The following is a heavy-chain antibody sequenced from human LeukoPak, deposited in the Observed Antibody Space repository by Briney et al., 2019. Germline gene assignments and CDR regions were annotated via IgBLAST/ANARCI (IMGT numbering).Heavy chain of an antibody. D-gene: IGHD5-12*01. J-gene: IGHJ4*02. CDR1: GITVSRNY. Sequence: GGSLRLSCAASGITVSRNYMTWVRQAPRKGLEWVSAIYSDGRTYCADSVKGRFTISRDNSKNTVYLQMNSLRAEDTAVYYCARAEVATPSPGYYYFDYWGQGTLVTVSA. CDR3: ARAEVATPSPGYYYFDY. CDR2: IYSDGRT. V-gene: IGHV3-66*01.